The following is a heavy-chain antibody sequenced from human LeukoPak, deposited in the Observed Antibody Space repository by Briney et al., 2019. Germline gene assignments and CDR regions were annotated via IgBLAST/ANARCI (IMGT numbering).Heavy chain of an antibody. J-gene: IGHJ4*02. V-gene: IGHV4-59*01. CDR2: IYYSGST. D-gene: IGHD6-25*01. CDR1: GGSISSYY. Sequence: PSETLSLTCTVSGGSISSYYWSWIRQPPGKGLEWIGYIYYSGSTNYNPSLKSRVTISVDTSKNQFSLKLSSVTAADTAVYCCARASGYGTYYDYWGQGTLVTVSS. CDR3: ARASGYGTYYDY.